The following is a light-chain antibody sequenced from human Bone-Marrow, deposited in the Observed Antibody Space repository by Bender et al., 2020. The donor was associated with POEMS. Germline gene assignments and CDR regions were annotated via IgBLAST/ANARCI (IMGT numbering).Light chain of an antibody. CDR3: YSYTSSVTWV. CDR2: EVS. Sequence: QSALTQPASVSGSPGQSIAISYTGTSSDVGGYNYVSWYQQYPGKAPKLIISEVSVRSSGISSRFSGSKSGNTASLTISGLQAEDEADYYCYSYTSSVTWVFGGGTRLTV. V-gene: IGLV2-14*01. J-gene: IGLJ3*02. CDR1: SSDVGGYNY.